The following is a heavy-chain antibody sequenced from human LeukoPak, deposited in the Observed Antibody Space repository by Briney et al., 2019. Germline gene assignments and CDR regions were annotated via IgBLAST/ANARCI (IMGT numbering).Heavy chain of an antibody. J-gene: IGHJ4*02. V-gene: IGHV3-30*02. CDR1: GFTFSSYG. CDR2: IRYDGSNK. CDR3: AAVHYSNYLYYFDY. Sequence: GGSLRLSCAASGFTFSSYGMHWVRQAPGKGLEWVAFIRYDGSNKYYADSVKGRFTISRDNSKNTLYLQMNSLRAEDTTVYYCAAVHYSNYLYYFDYWGQGTLVTVSS. D-gene: IGHD4-11*01.